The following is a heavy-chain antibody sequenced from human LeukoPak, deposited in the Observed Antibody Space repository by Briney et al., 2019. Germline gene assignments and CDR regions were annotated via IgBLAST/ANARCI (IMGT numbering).Heavy chain of an antibody. J-gene: IGHJ4*02. CDR2: IYHSGST. Sequence: PSETLSLTCAVSGYSISSGYYWGWIRQPPGKGLEWIGSIYHSGSTYYNPSLKSRVTISVDTSKNQFSLKLTSVTAADTAVYYCARRGHYYDTSGYYYFDYWGQGTLVTVSS. D-gene: IGHD3-22*01. CDR3: ARRGHYYDTSGYYYFDY. V-gene: IGHV4-38-2*01. CDR1: GYSISSGYY.